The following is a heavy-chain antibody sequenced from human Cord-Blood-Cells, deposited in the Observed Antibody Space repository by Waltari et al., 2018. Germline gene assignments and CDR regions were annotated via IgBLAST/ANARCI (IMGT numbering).Heavy chain of an antibody. CDR1: GYTFTSYD. CDR2: MNPNRGNT. CDR3: ARVARGLGIVFPDY. D-gene: IGHD7-27*01. V-gene: IGHV1-8*01. Sequence: QVQLVQSGAEVKKPGASVKVSCKASGYTFTSYDINWVRQATGQGLEWMGWMNPNRGNTGYAQKFQGRVTMTRNTSISTAYMELSSLRSEDTAVYYCARVARGLGIVFPDYWGQGTLVTVSS. J-gene: IGHJ4*02.